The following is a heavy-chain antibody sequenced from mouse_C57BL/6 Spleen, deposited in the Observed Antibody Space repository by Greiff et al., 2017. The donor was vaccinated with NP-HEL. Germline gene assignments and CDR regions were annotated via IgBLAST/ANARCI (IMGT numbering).Heavy chain of an antibody. D-gene: IGHD2-4*01. Sequence: QVQLQQSGAELVKPGASVKISCKASGYAFSSYWMNWVKQRPGKGLEWIGQIYPGDGDTNYNGKFKGKATLTADKSSSTAYMQRSSLTSEDSAVYFCARVDYKGAMDYWGQGTSVTVSS. CDR2: IYPGDGDT. J-gene: IGHJ4*01. CDR3: ARVDYKGAMDY. V-gene: IGHV1-80*01. CDR1: GYAFSSYW.